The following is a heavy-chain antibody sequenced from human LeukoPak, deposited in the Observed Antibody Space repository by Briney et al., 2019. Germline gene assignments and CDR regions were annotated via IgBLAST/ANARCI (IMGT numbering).Heavy chain of an antibody. J-gene: IGHJ6*03. Sequence: ASVKVSCKASGYTFTSYGISWVRQAPGQGLEWMGWITTYNGSTNYAQKFQGRVTMTTDTSTGTVYMELGSLRSDDTAVYFCARSLDYYDSSGSFYYFYMDVWGKGTTVTVSS. CDR3: ARSLDYYDSSGSFYYFYMDV. CDR2: ITTYNGST. D-gene: IGHD3-22*01. CDR1: GYTFTSYG. V-gene: IGHV1-18*01.